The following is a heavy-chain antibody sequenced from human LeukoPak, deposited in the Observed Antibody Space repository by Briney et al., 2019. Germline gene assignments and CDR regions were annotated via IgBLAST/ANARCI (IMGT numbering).Heavy chain of an antibody. CDR1: GFSFSSYG. CDR3: ARDFYDSSGYYQVNY. D-gene: IGHD3-22*01. Sequence: GRSLRLSCAASGFSFSSYGMHWVRQAPGKGLEWVAVISYDGSSKDFADSLKGRFTISRDNSKSTLYLQMNSLRAEDTAVYYCARDFYDSSGYYQVNYWGQGTLVTVSS. V-gene: IGHV3-30*03. CDR2: ISYDGSSK. J-gene: IGHJ4*02.